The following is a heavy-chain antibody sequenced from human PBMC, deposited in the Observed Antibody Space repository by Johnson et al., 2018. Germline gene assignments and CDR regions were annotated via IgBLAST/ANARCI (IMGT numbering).Heavy chain of an antibody. D-gene: IGHD2-2*01. J-gene: IGHJ3*02. CDR3: ARVEYYARAFDI. CDR2: ISSSSTSDI. Sequence: VQLVQSGGGMAQPGGSLRLSCAASGFTFSSYSMNWVRQAPGKGLEWVSYISSSSTSDIYYADSVKGRFTISRDNAKNSLYLQMNGLRDEDTAVYYGARVEYYARAFDILGQGTMVTVSS. V-gene: IGHV3-48*02. CDR1: GFTFSSYS.